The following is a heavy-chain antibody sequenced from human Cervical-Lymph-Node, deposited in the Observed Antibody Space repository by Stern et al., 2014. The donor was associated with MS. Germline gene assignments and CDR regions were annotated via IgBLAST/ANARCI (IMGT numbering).Heavy chain of an antibody. CDR2: IFPVFGTP. Sequence: VQLVESVAEVTKPGSSVKVSCKASGGTFSKFPSSWVRQAPGQGLGWMGGIFPVFGTPTYAQEFRGRVTITADVSTSTVYMELSSLRSDDTAVYYCALSSETSDRWYSLGYDLWGQGTLVTVSS. V-gene: IGHV1-69*01. CDR3: ALSSETSDRWYSLGYDL. CDR1: GGTFSKFP. J-gene: IGHJ5*02. D-gene: IGHD6-13*01.